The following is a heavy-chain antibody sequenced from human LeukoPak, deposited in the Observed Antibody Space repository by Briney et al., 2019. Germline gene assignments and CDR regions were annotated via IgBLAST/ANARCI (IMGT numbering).Heavy chain of an antibody. V-gene: IGHV3-53*01. CDR1: GFTVSSNY. D-gene: IGHD1-26*01. CDR2: IYIGGST. CDR3: ARDRREYSGNYFDY. Sequence: GGSLRLSCAASGFTVSSNYMSWVRQAPGKGLEGVSVIYIGGSTYYADSVKGRFTISIDNSKNTLYLQMNSLRAEDTAVYYCARDRREYSGNYFDYWGQGTLVTASS. J-gene: IGHJ4*02.